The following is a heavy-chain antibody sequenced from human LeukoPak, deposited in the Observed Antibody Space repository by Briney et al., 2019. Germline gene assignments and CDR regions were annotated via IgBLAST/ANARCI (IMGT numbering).Heavy chain of an antibody. CDR1: GGSIRGYY. J-gene: IGHJ3*02. CDR2: IYSSGST. Sequence: SETLSLTCNVSGGSIRGYYWSWIRQPPGKGLEWIGYIYSSGSTNYNPSLKSRVTISVDTSKNHFSLRLSSVTAADTALYYCARNGDWDAFDIWGPGTMATVSS. CDR3: ARNGDWDAFDI. V-gene: IGHV4-59*08. D-gene: IGHD4-17*01.